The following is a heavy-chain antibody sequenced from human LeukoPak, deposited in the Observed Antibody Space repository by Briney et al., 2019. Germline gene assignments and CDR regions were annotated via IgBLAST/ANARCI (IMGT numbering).Heavy chain of an antibody. CDR1: GFTFTNYG. CDR3: ARDNHSGSWSWFDP. D-gene: IGHD6-13*01. V-gene: IGHV1-18*01. J-gene: IGHJ5*02. Sequence: GGSLRLSCAASGFTFTNYGISWVRQAPGQGPEWMGWISAYSGHTNYAQKLQGRVTMTTDTSTSTAYMELRSLRSDDTAVYYCARDNHSGSWSWFDPWGQGTLVSVSA. CDR2: ISAYSGHT.